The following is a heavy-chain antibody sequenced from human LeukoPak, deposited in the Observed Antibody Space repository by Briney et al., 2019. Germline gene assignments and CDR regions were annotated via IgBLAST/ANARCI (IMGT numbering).Heavy chain of an antibody. J-gene: IGHJ4*02. V-gene: IGHV4-39*01. D-gene: IGHD6-13*01. CDR3: ARLSLVGGVDY. Sequence: SETLSLTCTVPGGSISSSSYYWGWIRQPPGKGLEWIGSIYYSGSTYYNPSLKSRVTISVDTSKNQFSLKLSSVTAADTAVYYCARLSLVGGVDYWGQGTLVTVSS. CDR2: IYYSGST. CDR1: GGSISSSSYY.